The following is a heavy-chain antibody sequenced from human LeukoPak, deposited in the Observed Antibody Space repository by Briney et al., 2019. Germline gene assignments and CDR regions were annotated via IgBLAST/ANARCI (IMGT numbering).Heavy chain of an antibody. CDR3: ARDRGTYFDY. Sequence: SETLSLTCTVPGGSISSYYWSWIRQPPGKGLGWIGYIYYSGSTNYNPSLKSRVTISVDTSKNQFSLKLSSVTAADTAVYYCARDRGTYFDYWGQGTLVTVSS. J-gene: IGHJ4*02. CDR2: IYYSGST. D-gene: IGHD1-26*01. V-gene: IGHV4-59*01. CDR1: GGSISSYY.